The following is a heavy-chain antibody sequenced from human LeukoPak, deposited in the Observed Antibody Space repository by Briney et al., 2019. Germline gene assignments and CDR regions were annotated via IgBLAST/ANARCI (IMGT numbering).Heavy chain of an antibody. CDR1: GFTFSSYG. V-gene: IGHV3-21*01. J-gene: IGHJ4*02. CDR3: ARAVAGCFDY. CDR2: ISSSSSYI. Sequence: GGSLRLSCAASGFTFSSYGMHWVRQAPGKGLEWVSSISSSSSYIYYADSVKGRFTISRDNAKNSLYLQMNSLRAEDTAVYYCARAVAGCFDYWGQGTLVTVSS. D-gene: IGHD6-19*01.